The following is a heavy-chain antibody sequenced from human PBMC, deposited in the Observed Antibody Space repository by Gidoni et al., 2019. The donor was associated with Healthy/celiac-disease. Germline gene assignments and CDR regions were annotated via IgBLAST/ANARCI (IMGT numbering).Heavy chain of an antibody. D-gene: IGHD1-20*01. CDR3: ARDWGNWNDNSEDYYYYGMDV. CDR1: GFTFSSYW. V-gene: IGHV3-7*01. J-gene: IGHJ6*02. Sequence: CAASGFTFSSYWMSWVRQAPGKGLEWVANIKQDGSKKYYVDSVKGRFTISRDNAKNSLYLQMNSLRAEDTAVYYCARDWGNWNDNSEDYYYYGMDVWGQGTTVTVSS. CDR2: IKQDGSKK.